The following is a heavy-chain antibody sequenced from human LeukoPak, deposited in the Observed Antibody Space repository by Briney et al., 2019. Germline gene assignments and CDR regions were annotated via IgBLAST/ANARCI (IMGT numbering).Heavy chain of an antibody. J-gene: IGHJ3*02. Sequence: PSETLSLTCAVSGGSISSGGYSWSWIRQPPGEGLEWIGYIYHSGSTYYNPSLKSRVTISVDRSKNQFSLKLSSVTAADTAVYYCARGIGRDDFWSGYYSDDAFDIWGQGTMVTVSS. CDR3: ARGIGRDDFWSGYYSDDAFDI. V-gene: IGHV4-30-2*01. D-gene: IGHD3-3*01. CDR1: GGSISSGGYS. CDR2: IYHSGST.